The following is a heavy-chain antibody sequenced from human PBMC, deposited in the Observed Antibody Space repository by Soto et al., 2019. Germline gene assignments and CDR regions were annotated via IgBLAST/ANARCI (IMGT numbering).Heavy chain of an antibody. CDR1: AGSISSYY. CDR3: ARGGYRYGYSGY. J-gene: IGHJ4*02. CDR2: IYTSGST. Sequence: PSGTLSLTCAVSAGSISSYYGSWSRKPAGKGLDWIGRIYTSGSTNYNPSLKSRVTMSVDTSKNEFFPKVRSVPAADAAVNYCARGGYRYGYSGYWGQGTLV. D-gene: IGHD5-18*01. V-gene: IGHV4-4*07.